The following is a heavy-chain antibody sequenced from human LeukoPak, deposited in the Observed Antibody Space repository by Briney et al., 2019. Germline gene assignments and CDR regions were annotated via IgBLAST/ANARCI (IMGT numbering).Heavy chain of an antibody. Sequence: GGSLRLSCVASGFSFTNYDIHWVRQAPGRGLEWVAVTSLDGSNKLYTDTVRGRFIISRDNAKNSLYLQMNSLRAEDTAVYYCARGSTYYDSSGQVPFDYWGQGTLVTVSS. J-gene: IGHJ4*02. V-gene: IGHV3-30-3*01. CDR3: ARGSTYYDSSGQVPFDY. D-gene: IGHD3-22*01. CDR2: TSLDGSNK. CDR1: GFSFTNYD.